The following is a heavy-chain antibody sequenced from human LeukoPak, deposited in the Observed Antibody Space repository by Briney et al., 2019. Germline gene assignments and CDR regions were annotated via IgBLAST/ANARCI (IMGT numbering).Heavy chain of an antibody. D-gene: IGHD2-2*01. V-gene: IGHV3-30*04. J-gene: IGHJ4*02. CDR3: AKLEVVAAEDY. Sequence: GGSLRLSCAASGFTFSTYAMNWVRQAPGKGLEWVAVISYDGRQNYYADSVKGRFTISRDNSKNTLYLQMNSLRAEDTAVYYCAKLEVVAAEDYWGQGTLVTVSS. CDR2: ISYDGRQN. CDR1: GFTFSTYA.